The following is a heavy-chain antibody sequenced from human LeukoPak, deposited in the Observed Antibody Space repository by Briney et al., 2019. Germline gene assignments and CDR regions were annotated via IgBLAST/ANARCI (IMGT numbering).Heavy chain of an antibody. D-gene: IGHD3-22*01. CDR1: GGTFSSYA. CDR3: ARTYYYDSSGYYYVGYFDY. CDR2: IIPIFGTA. J-gene: IGHJ4*02. Sequence: SVKVSCKASGGTFSSYAISWVRQAPGQGLEWMGGIIPIFGTANYAQKFQGRVTITTDESTSTAYMELGSLRSEDTAVYYCARTYYYDSSGYYYVGYFDYWGQGTLVTVSS. V-gene: IGHV1-69*05.